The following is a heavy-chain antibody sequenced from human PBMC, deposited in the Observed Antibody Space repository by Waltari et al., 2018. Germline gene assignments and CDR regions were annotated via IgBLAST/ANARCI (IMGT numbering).Heavy chain of an antibody. Sequence: QVQLQQWGAGLLKPSETLSLTCAVYGGSFSGYYWSWIRQPPGKGLEWIGEINHSGSTNYNPSLRSRVTISVDTSKNQFSLKLSSLRSEDTAVYYCAILGVARSWLPNAFDIWGQGTMVTVSS. J-gene: IGHJ3*02. CDR1: GGSFSGYY. D-gene: IGHD6-13*01. CDR3: AILGVARSWLPNAFDI. CDR2: INHSGST. V-gene: IGHV4-34*01.